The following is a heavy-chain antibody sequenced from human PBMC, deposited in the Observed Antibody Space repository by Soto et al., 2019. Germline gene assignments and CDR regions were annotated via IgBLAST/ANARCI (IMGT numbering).Heavy chain of an antibody. CDR1: GDSISSYY. CDR2: MYYSGSS. J-gene: IGHJ4*02. CDR3: APQLSRERSGYY. Sequence: QVQLQESGPGLVKPSETLSLTCTISGDSISSYYWSWIRQPPGKGLEWIGDMYYSGSSNYNPSLKSRXXIXVXXSKTHFSLKLVSVTAADTAVYYCAPQLSRERSGYYWGQGTLVTVSS. D-gene: IGHD3-3*01. V-gene: IGHV4-59*08.